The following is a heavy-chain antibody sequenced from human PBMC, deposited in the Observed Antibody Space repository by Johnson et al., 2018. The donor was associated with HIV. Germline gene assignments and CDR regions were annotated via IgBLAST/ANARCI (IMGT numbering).Heavy chain of an antibody. Sequence: QVQLVESGGGVVQPGRSLRLSCAASGFTFSSYGIHWVRQAPGKGLEWVAVIWYDGSNKYYADSVKGRFTISRDNSKNTLYLQMNSLRAEDTAVYYCAILPEWEDQDAFDIWGQGTMVTVSS. CDR3: AILPEWEDQDAFDI. CDR2: IWYDGSNK. CDR1: GFTFSSYG. V-gene: IGHV3-33*01. J-gene: IGHJ3*02. D-gene: IGHD1-26*01.